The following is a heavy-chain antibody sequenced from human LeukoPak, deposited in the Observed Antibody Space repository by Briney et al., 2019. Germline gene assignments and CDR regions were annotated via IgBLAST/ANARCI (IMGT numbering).Heavy chain of an antibody. CDR1: GYSISSGFY. J-gene: IGHJ4*02. Sequence: PSETLSLTCTVSGYSISSGFYWGWIRQPPGKGLEWIGTIHHSGRTYYHPSLKSRVTISVDTSKNQFSLKLSSVTAADTAVYYCARHGGYHSPIDYWGQGTLVTVSS. D-gene: IGHD3-22*01. V-gene: IGHV4-38-2*02. CDR2: IHHSGRT. CDR3: ARHGGYHSPIDY.